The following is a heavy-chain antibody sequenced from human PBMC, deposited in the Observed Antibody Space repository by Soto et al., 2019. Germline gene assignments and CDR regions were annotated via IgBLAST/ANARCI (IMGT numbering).Heavy chain of an antibody. CDR2: ISGYDGKT. CDR3: ERRRRGKNHFYEAYFYDMDV. CDR1: GYSFTSYG. J-gene: IGHJ6*02. Sequence: ASVKVSCKSSGYSFTSYGGSWVRQAPGQGLEWMGWISGYDGKTNYAQKFQARVTLITDTSTTTAYMELRSLRSDDTAVYFCERRRRGKNHFYEAYFYDMDVWGQGTTVTISS. D-gene: IGHD3-3*02. V-gene: IGHV1-18*04.